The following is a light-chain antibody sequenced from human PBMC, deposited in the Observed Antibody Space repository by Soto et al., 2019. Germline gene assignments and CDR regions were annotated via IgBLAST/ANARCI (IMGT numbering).Light chain of an antibody. CDR3: QKYNSAPRT. J-gene: IGKJ1*01. CDR1: QGISNY. CDR2: AAS. Sequence: DIQMTQSPSSLSASVGDRVTITCRASQGISNYLAWYQQKPGKVPKLLIYAASTLQSGVPSRFSGSGSGTDFTLTFSSLQPEDVATYYCQKYNSAPRTVGQGTKVEIK. V-gene: IGKV1-27*01.